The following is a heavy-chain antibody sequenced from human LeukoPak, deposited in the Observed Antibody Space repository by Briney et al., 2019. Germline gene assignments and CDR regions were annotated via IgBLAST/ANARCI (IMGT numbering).Heavy chain of an antibody. CDR2: IYYSGST. CDR1: GGSISSYY. Sequence: SETLSLTCTVSGGSISSYYRSWIRQPPGKGLEWIGYIYYSGSTNYNPSLKSRVTISVDTSKNQFSLKLSSVTAADTAVYYCARDSLAGNVDYWGQGTLVTVSS. D-gene: IGHD1-14*01. CDR3: ARDSLAGNVDY. V-gene: IGHV4-59*01. J-gene: IGHJ4*02.